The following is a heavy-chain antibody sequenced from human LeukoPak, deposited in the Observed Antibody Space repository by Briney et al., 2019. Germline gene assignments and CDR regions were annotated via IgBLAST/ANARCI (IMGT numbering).Heavy chain of an antibody. Sequence: GGSLRLSCAASGFTFSSYAMSWVRQAPGKGLVWVSHINSDGRTTDYADSVRGRFTISRDNAKNTLYLQMNRLTVEDTAVYYCGRGMRDYYGLDYWGQGFLVTVSS. V-gene: IGHV3-74*01. CDR3: GRGMRDYYGLDY. J-gene: IGHJ4*02. CDR2: INSDGRTT. CDR1: GFTFSSYA. D-gene: IGHD3-10*01.